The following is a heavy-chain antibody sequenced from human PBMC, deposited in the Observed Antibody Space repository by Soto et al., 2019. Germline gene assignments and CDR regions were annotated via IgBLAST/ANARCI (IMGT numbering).Heavy chain of an antibody. J-gene: IGHJ4*02. V-gene: IGHV3-74*01. CDR2: INSDDTSS. CDR1: GLSVSNYW. CDR3: ARGLIGPDY. Sequence: GGSLRLSCAASGLSVSNYWMHWVRQTPGKGLVWVSRINSDDTSSSYAASVKGRFTISRDNAKNTLYLQMNSLRAEDTAVYYCARGLIGPDYWGQGTLVTVSS.